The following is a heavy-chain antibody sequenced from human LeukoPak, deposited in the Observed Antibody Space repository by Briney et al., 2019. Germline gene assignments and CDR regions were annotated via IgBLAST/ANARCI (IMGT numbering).Heavy chain of an antibody. Sequence: SGGSLRLSCAASGFTFSSYGMHWVRQAPGKGLEWVAVISYDGSNKYYADSVKGRFTISRDNSKNTLYLQMNSLRAEDTAVYYCARDGREGAAAHNWFDPWGQGTLVTVSS. CDR3: ARDGREGAAAHNWFDP. J-gene: IGHJ5*02. CDR1: GFTFSSYG. D-gene: IGHD6-13*01. V-gene: IGHV3-30*03. CDR2: ISYDGSNK.